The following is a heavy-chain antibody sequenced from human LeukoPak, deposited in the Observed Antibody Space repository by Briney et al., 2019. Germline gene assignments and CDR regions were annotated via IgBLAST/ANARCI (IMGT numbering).Heavy chain of an antibody. Sequence: GSLRLSCAASGFTFSSYAMSWVRQAPGKGLEWVSAISGSGGSTYYADSVKGRFTISRDNSKNTLYLQMNSLRAEDTAVYYYARASRYCSSTSCLTYWGQGTLVTVSS. CDR1: GFTFSSYA. V-gene: IGHV3-23*01. J-gene: IGHJ4*02. CDR3: ARASRYCSSTSCLTY. CDR2: ISGSGGST. D-gene: IGHD2-2*01.